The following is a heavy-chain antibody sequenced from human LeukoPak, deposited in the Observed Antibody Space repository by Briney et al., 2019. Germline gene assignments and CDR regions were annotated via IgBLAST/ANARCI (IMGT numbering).Heavy chain of an antibody. J-gene: IGHJ5*02. V-gene: IGHV3-48*03. CDR1: GFTFSSSA. CDR2: ISSAASTR. Sequence: GGSLRLSCAASGFTFSSSAMNWVRQAPGKGLEWVSYISSAASTRYYADSVKGRFTISRDNAKNSLYLQMNSLRGEDTAVYYCARDVSYYGGDWFDPWVQGTLVTVSS. CDR3: ARDVSYYGGDWFDP. D-gene: IGHD4-23*01.